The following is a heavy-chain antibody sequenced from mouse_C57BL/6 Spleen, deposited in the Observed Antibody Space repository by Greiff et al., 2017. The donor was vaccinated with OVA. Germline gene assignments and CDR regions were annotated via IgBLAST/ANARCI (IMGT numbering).Heavy chain of an antibody. Sequence: DVKLQESGAELVRPGASVKLSCTASGFNIKDDYMHWVKQRPEQGLEWIGWIDPENGDTEYASKFQGKATITADTSSNTAYLQLSSLTSEDTAVYYCTSTVVGGFDYWGQGTTLTVSS. CDR3: TSTVVGGFDY. D-gene: IGHD1-1*01. CDR2: IDPENGDT. CDR1: GFNIKDDY. V-gene: IGHV14-4*01. J-gene: IGHJ2*01.